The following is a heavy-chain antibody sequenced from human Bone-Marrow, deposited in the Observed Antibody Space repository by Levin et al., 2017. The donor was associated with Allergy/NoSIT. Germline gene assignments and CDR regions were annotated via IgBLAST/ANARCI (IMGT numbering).Heavy chain of an antibody. CDR3: ARQLGNFWSGYNYFDY. V-gene: IGHV3-48*03. CDR1: GFTFSSYE. CDR2: ISSSGSTI. Sequence: GGSLRLSCAASGFTFSSYEMNWVRQAPGKGLEWVSYISSSGSTIYYADSVKGRFTISRDNAKNSLYLQMNSLRAEDTAVYYCARQLGNFWSGYNYFDYWGQGTTVTVSS. D-gene: IGHD3-3*01. J-gene: IGHJ4*03.